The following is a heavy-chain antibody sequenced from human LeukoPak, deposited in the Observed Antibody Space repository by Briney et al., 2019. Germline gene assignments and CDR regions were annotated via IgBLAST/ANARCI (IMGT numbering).Heavy chain of an antibody. CDR2: MNPNSSNT. CDR3: VPWILKYCGGDCPAYGGY. V-gene: IGHV1-8*03. Sequence: VASVKVSCKASGYTFTSYDINWVRQATGQGLEWMGWMNPNSSNTGYAQKFQGRVTITRNTSISTAYMELSSLRSEDTAVYYCVPWILKYCGGDCPAYGGYWGQGTLVTVSS. D-gene: IGHD2-21*02. CDR1: GYTFTSYD. J-gene: IGHJ4*02.